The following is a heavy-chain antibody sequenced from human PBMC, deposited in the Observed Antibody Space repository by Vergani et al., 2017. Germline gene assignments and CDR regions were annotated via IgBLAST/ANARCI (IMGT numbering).Heavy chain of an antibody. CDR2: ISWNSGSI. CDR1: GFTFDNYA. D-gene: IGHD3-22*01. J-gene: IGHJ4*02. CDR3: AKASENYYVSSGYYTSYYFDY. Sequence: EVQLVESGGGLVQPGRSLRLSCAASGFTFDNYAMHWVRQAPGKGLEWVSGISWNSGSIGYADSVKGRFTISRDNAKNSLYLQMNSLRAEDTALYYCAKASENYYVSSGYYTSYYFDYWGQGTLVTVSS. V-gene: IGHV3-9*01.